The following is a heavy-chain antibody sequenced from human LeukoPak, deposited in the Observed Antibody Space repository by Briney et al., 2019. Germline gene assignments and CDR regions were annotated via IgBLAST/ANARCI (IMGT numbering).Heavy chain of an antibody. V-gene: IGHV4-39*01. CDR3: ARGRYYGMDV. CDR2: IYYSGST. CDR1: GGSISSSSYY. J-gene: IGHJ6*02. Sequence: SETLSLTCTVSGGSISSSSYYWGWIRQPPGKGLEWIGSIYYSGSTYYNPSLKSRVTISVDTSKNQFSLKLSSVTAADTAVYYCARGRYYGMDVWGQGTTVTVSS.